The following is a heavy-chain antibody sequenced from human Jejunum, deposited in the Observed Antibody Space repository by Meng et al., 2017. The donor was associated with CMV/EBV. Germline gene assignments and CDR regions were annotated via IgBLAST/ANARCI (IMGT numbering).Heavy chain of an antibody. CDR1: GFTFSAFG. CDR3: AGGNDYGDY. CDR2: IRYDGNNK. Sequence: GRLVESGGGVVQPGGSLGLSCVASGFTFSAFGMHWVRQAPGKGLESVTYIRYDGNNKYYADSVKGRFTISRDNSKNTVYLQMNSLRVEDTAVYYCAGGNDYGDYWGQGSLVTVSS. J-gene: IGHJ4*02. V-gene: IGHV3-30*02. D-gene: IGHD3-16*01.